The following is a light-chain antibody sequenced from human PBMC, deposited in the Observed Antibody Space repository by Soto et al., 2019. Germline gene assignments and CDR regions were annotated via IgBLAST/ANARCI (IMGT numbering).Light chain of an antibody. CDR3: CSYAGTYTVV. CDR2: DVS. V-gene: IGLV2-11*01. Sequence: QSVLTQPRSVSGSPGQSVTISYTGTGNDVGGYDFVSWYQQHPGKAPKLMIYDVSKRPSGVPDRFSGSKSGNTASLTISGLQADDEADYYCCSYAGTYTVVFGGGTKVTVL. CDR1: GNDVGGYDF. J-gene: IGLJ2*01.